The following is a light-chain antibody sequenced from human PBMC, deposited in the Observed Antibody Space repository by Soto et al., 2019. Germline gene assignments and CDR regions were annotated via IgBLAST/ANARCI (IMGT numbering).Light chain of an antibody. CDR2: EVS. CDR3: SSYTSSSTRV. V-gene: IGLV2-14*01. CDR1: SSDVGGYNY. J-gene: IGLJ1*01. Sequence: QSVLTQPASVSGSPGQSITISCTGTSSDVGGYNYVFWYQQHPGKAPKLMIYEVSNRPSGVSNRFSGSKSGNTASLTISGLQAEDEADYYCSSYTSSSTRVFGTGTKVTV.